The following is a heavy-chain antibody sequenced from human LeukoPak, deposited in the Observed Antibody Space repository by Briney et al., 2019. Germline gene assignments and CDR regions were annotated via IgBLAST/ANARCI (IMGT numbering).Heavy chain of an antibody. CDR3: ARAMATTDYYYYYGMDV. V-gene: IGHV4-59*01. J-gene: IGHJ6*02. Sequence: PSETLSLTCAGYGGSFSGYYWSWLRQPPGKGLEWIGYIYYSGSTNYNPSLKSRVTVSVDTSKNQFSLKLSFVTAADTAVYYCARAMATTDYYYYYGMDVWGQGTTVTVSS. CDR2: IYYSGST. CDR1: GGSFSGYY. D-gene: IGHD5-24*01.